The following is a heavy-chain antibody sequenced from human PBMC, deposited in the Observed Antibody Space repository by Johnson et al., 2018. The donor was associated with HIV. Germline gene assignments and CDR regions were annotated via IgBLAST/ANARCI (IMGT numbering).Heavy chain of an antibody. V-gene: IGHV3-20*04. CDR1: GFTFDDYG. J-gene: IGHJ3*01. CDR3: ARGHDYYDSTGYLHAFDV. D-gene: IGHD3-22*01. CDR2: FNYDGDNK. Sequence: EVQLVESGGGVVQPGRSLRLSCSASGFTFDDYGMRWVRQAPGKGLEWVAGFNYDGDNKDYADSVKGRFTISRDNAKNSLYLQINSLRAEDTALYYCARGHDYYDSTGYLHAFDVWAQGTVVTVSS.